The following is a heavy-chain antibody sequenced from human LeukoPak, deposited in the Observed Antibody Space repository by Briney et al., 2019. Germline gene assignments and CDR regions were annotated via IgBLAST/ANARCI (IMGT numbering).Heavy chain of an antibody. V-gene: IGHV6-1*01. Sequence: SQTLSLTCAISGDSVSSNSAAWNWIRQSPLRGLEWPGRTYYRSKWYNDYAVSVKSRITINPDTSKNQFSLQLNSVTPEDTAVYYCASKGYSSGWSRDAFDIWGQGTMVTVSS. CDR3: ASKGYSSGWSRDAFDI. CDR2: TYYRSKWYN. J-gene: IGHJ3*02. CDR1: GDSVSSNSAA. D-gene: IGHD6-19*01.